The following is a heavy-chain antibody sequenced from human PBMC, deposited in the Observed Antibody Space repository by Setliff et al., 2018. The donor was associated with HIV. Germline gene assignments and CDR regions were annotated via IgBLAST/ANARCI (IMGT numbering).Heavy chain of an antibody. V-gene: IGHV4-59*11. Sequence: SETLSLTCTVSNDSINYQYWAWIRQPPGKGLEWIGSIYYSGNTNYNPSLKSRVTISIDTSKSQFSLKLTSVSAADTAMYYCARGRRRSSTPYYFDYWGQGTLVTVPQ. CDR3: ARGRRRSSTPYYFDY. J-gene: IGHJ4*02. CDR1: NDSINYQY. CDR2: IYYSGNT.